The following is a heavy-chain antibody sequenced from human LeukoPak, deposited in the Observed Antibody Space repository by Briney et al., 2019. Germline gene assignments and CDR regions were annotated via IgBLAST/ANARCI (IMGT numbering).Heavy chain of an antibody. Sequence: HPGGSLRLSCGASGFIFDMHDMHWVRQAPGKGLEGVAFIRSDGYHTYYADSVKGRFTITRDNYKNTVYLQMNSLRVEDMAVYYCAKPSGSGVDYWGRGTRVTVSS. V-gene: IGHV3-30*02. CDR3: AKPSGSGVDY. D-gene: IGHD1-26*01. J-gene: IGHJ4*02. CDR2: IRSDGYHT. CDR1: GFIFDMHD.